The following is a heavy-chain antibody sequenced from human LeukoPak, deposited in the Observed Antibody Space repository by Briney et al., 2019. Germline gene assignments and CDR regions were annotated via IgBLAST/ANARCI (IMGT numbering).Heavy chain of an antibody. CDR3: ASLTACSGGSCYPYYYYMDV. Sequence: GSSVKVSCKASGGTFSSYAISWVRQAPGQGLEWMGGIIPIFGTANYAQKFQGRVTITTDESTSTAYMELSSLRSEDTAVYYCASLTACSGGSCYPYYYYMDVWGKGTTVTVSS. CDR1: GGTFSSYA. V-gene: IGHV1-69*05. J-gene: IGHJ6*03. D-gene: IGHD2-15*01. CDR2: IIPIFGTA.